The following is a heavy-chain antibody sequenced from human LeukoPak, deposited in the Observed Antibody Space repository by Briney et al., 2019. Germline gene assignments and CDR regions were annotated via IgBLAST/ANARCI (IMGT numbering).Heavy chain of an antibody. D-gene: IGHD3-9*01. CDR1: GYTFTSYY. CDR3: ARSYVSSDYDILTGYTLYYYYYGMDV. Sequence: ASVEVSCKASGYTFTSYYMHWVRQAPGQGLEWMGIINPSGGSTSYAQKFQGRVTITRDTSTSTVYMEMSSLRPEDTAVYYCARSYVSSDYDILTGYTLYYYYYGMDVWGQGTTVTVSS. V-gene: IGHV1-46*01. J-gene: IGHJ6*02. CDR2: INPSGGST.